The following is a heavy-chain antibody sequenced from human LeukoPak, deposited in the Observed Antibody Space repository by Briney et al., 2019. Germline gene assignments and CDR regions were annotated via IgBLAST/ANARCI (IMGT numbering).Heavy chain of an antibody. J-gene: IGHJ6*03. D-gene: IGHD1-1*01. Sequence: SATLSLTCAVSGVSISSYCRSWIRQPPGKGLEWVGLIYYSGSNNYNPSLKSRVTISVDTYKNQISLKLSSVTPADTAVYYCASSLAGGTYYYYMDVWGKGTTVTVSS. CDR2: IYYSGSN. CDR1: GVSISSYC. CDR3: ASSLAGGTYYYYMDV. V-gene: IGHV4-59*08.